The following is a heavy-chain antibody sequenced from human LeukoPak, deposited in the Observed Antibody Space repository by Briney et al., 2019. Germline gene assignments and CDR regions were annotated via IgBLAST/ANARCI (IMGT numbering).Heavy chain of an antibody. V-gene: IGHV3-23*01. D-gene: IGHD3-22*01. Sequence: PGGSLRLSCAASGFTFSSYGMSWVRQAPGKGLEWVSAISGSGGSTYYADSVKGRFTISRDNSKNTLYLQMNSLRAEDTAVYYCAKGGGYYDSSGFDYWGQGTLVTVSS. J-gene: IGHJ4*02. CDR1: GFTFSSYG. CDR3: AKGGGYYDSSGFDY. CDR2: ISGSGGST.